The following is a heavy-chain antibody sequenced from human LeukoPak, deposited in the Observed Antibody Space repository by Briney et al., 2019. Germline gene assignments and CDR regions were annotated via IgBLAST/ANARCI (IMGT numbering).Heavy chain of an antibody. CDR2: ISPGDSNT. CDR1: GYSFTGYW. Sequence: KTGESLKISCKGSGYSFTGYWIGWVRQMPGKGLEWMGFISPGDSNTRYSPSFQGQVTIPADKSISTAYLQWSSLKASDTAMYYCGTPSNRDYAFDIWGQGTVVTVSS. D-gene: IGHD3-10*01. J-gene: IGHJ3*02. CDR3: GTPSNRDYAFDI. V-gene: IGHV5-51*01.